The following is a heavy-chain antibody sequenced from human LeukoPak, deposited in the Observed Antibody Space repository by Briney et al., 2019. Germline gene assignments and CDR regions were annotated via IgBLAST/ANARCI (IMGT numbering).Heavy chain of an antibody. CDR1: GYTLTELS. V-gene: IGHV1-24*01. J-gene: IGHJ4*02. Sequence: ASVKVSCKVSGYTLTELSMHWVRQAPGKGLEWMGGFDPEDGETIYAQKFQGRVTMTEDTSTDTAYMELSSLRSEDTAVYYCARRWIRYCSGGSCLGYWGQGTLVTVSS. CDR3: ARRWIRYCSGGSCLGY. D-gene: IGHD2-15*01. CDR2: FDPEDGET.